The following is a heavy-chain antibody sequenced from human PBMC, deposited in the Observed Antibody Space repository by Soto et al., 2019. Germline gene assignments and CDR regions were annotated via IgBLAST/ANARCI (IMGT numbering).Heavy chain of an antibody. D-gene: IGHD1-26*01. CDR3: ARLGGNHYNWFDP. V-gene: IGHV4-59*08. CDR1: GDSIDNYY. J-gene: IGHJ5*02. CDR2: IYYTGTT. Sequence: SETLSLTCTVSGDSIDNYYWSWIRQPPGKGLEWIGYIYYTGTTNYNPSLKSRVTISVDMSRNQFSLRLTSVVAADTAVYYCARLGGNHYNWFDPWGQGTLVTVSS.